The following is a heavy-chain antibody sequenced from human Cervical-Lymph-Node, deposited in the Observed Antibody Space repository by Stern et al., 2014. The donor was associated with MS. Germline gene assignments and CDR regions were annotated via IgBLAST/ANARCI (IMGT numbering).Heavy chain of an antibody. D-gene: IGHD5-24*01. CDR1: GYTFTRYG. J-gene: IGHJ6*02. CDR2: TSAYNGTT. CDR3: ARDRQRWLQDYYYYGMDV. V-gene: IGHV1-18*04. Sequence: MQLVQPGAAVKKPGASVKVPCTASGYTFTRYGISWGRQAPGQGLERMGRTSAYNGTTNYAQKLQGRVTTTPATSTSTAYMELRSLRSDDTAVYYCARDRQRWLQDYYYYGMDVWGQGTTVTVSS.